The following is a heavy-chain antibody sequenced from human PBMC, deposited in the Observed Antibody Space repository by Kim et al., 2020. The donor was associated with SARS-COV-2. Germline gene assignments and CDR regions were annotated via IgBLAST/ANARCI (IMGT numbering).Heavy chain of an antibody. CDR3: AHRGVPAANWXXX. Sequence: SGPTLVNPTQTLTLTCTFSGFSLSTNGVGVGWVRQPPGKALEWLALIYWDDDKRXXPSXKNRLTIXRGTSKNXVVXTVTNMDPVDTXXXXCAHRGVPAANWXXXWGQXXXVTVSS. CDR1: GFSLSTNGVG. J-gene: IGHJ5*02. V-gene: IGHV2-5*02. CDR2: IYWDDDK. D-gene: IGHD2-2*01.